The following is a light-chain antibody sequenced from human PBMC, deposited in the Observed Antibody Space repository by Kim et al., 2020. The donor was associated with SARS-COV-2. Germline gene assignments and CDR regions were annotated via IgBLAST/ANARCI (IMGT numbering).Light chain of an antibody. CDR2: GAS. CDR3: QQYKTWPRT. Sequence: EIVMTQSPATLSVSPGERVTLSCRASQSVSSNLAWYQQKRGQAPRLLIYGASTRATGIPARFSGSGSGTEFTLTISSLQSEDFAVYFCQQYKTWPRTFGQGTKVDIK. J-gene: IGKJ1*01. V-gene: IGKV3-15*01. CDR1: QSVSSN.